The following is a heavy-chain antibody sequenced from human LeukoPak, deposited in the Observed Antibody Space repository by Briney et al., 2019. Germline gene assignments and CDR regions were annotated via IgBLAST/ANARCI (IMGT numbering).Heavy chain of an antibody. D-gene: IGHD3-10*01. V-gene: IGHV1-2*02. Sequence: GASVKVSCKASGYTFTGYYMHWVRQAPGQGLEWMGWTNPNSGGTNYAQKFQGRVTMTRDTSISTAYMELSRLRSDDTAVYYCARGELWFGELLYYFDYWGQGTLVTVSS. CDR2: TNPNSGGT. J-gene: IGHJ4*02. CDR1: GYTFTGYY. CDR3: ARGELWFGELLYYFDY.